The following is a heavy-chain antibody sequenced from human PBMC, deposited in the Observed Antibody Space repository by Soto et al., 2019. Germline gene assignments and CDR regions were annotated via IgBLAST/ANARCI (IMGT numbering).Heavy chain of an antibody. Sequence: LSLTCTVSGGSISSYYWSWIRQPPGKGLEWIGYIYYSGSTNYNPSLKSRVTISVDTSKNQFSLKLSSVTAADTAVYYCARGMYCSSTSCSNYGMDVWGQGTTVTVSS. CDR2: IYYSGST. CDR1: GGSISSYY. J-gene: IGHJ6*02. CDR3: ARGMYCSSTSCSNYGMDV. D-gene: IGHD2-2*01. V-gene: IGHV4-59*01.